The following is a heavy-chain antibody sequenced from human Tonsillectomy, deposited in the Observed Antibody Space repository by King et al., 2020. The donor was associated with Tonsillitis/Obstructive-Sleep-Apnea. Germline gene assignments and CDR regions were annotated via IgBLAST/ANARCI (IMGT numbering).Heavy chain of an antibody. CDR1: GGSISPYY. Sequence: VQLQESGPGLVKPSETLSLTCTVSGGSISPYYWSWIRQPPGKGLEWIGYIFHIGSATYNPSLQSRLTMSVDTSKNQFSLSLSSLTAADTAVYFCARVRKRDYFNGVEVWGQGTRVTVSS. V-gene: IGHV4-59*01. CDR3: ARVRKRDYFNGVEV. CDR2: IFHIGSA. D-gene: IGHD1-14*01. J-gene: IGHJ6*02.